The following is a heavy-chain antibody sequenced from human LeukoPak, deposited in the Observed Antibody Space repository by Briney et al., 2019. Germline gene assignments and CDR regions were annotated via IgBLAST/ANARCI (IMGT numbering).Heavy chain of an antibody. CDR2: IIPIFGTA. D-gene: IGHD1-26*01. CDR1: GGTFSSYA. J-gene: IGHJ4*02. V-gene: IGHV1-69*01. CDR3: AREVGIRGHFDY. Sequence: SVKVSCKASGGTFSSYAISWVRQAPGQGLEWMGGIIPIFGTANYAQKFQGRVTITADESTSTAYMELSSLRSEDTAVYYCAREVGIRGHFDYWGRGTPVTVSS.